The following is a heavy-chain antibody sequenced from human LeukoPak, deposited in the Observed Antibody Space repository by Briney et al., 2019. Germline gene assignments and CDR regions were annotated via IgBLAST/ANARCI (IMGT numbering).Heavy chain of an antibody. CDR2: LGRSGEYK. Sequence: PGGSLRLSCAASGFRFTDYSMSWVRQAPGQGLDRVAGLGRSGEYKYYADPVKGRFTISRDNSKDTVSLQMNSLRAEDSAIYFCVKDRPCETCMPMDAWGQGTTVTVSS. J-gene: IGHJ6*02. D-gene: IGHD2-2*01. V-gene: IGHV3-23*01. CDR1: GFRFTDYS. CDR3: VKDRPCETCMPMDA.